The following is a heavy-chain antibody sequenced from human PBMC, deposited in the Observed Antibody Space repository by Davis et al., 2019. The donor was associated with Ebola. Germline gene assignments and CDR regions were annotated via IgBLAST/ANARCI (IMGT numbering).Heavy chain of an antibody. CDR1: GGSFSGYY. Sequence: MPSETLSLTCAVYGGSFSGYYWSWIRQPPGKGLEWIGEINHSGSTNYNPSLKSRVTISVDTSKNQFSLKLSSVTAADTAVYYCARVIVGTAWFDPWGQGTLVTVSS. V-gene: IGHV4-34*01. CDR2: INHSGST. J-gene: IGHJ5*02. D-gene: IGHD1-26*01. CDR3: ARVIVGTAWFDP.